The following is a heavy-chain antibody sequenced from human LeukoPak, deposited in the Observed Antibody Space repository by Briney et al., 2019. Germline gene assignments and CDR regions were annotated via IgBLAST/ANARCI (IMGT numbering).Heavy chain of an antibody. J-gene: IGHJ5*02. D-gene: IGHD6-19*01. Sequence: GGSLRLSCAASGLTFSSYAMSWVRQAPGKGLEWVSAIGGSGGTTYYADSVKGRFTISRDNSKDTLYLQMNSLRAEDTALYYCAKRSRDSSGWFDHWGRGTLVAVSS. CDR1: GLTFSSYA. CDR3: AKRSRDSSGWFDH. CDR2: IGGSGGTT. V-gene: IGHV3-23*01.